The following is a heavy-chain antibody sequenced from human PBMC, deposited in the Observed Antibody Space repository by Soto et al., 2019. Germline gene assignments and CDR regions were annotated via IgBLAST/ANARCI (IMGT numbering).Heavy chain of an antibody. CDR2: IIPIFGTA. J-gene: IGHJ6*02. D-gene: IGHD6-13*01. Sequence: QVQLVQSGAEVKKPESSVKVSCKASGGTFSSYAISWVRQAPGQGLEWMGGIIPIFGTANYAQKFQGRVTITADESTRTAYMELSSLRSEDTAVYYCASVIAAAGTNYYYYYGIDVWGQGTTVTVSS. CDR3: ASVIAAAGTNYYYYYGIDV. V-gene: IGHV1-69*01. CDR1: GGTFSSYA.